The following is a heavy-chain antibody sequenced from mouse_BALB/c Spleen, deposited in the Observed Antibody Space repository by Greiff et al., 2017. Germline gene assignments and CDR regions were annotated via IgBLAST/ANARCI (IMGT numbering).Heavy chain of an antibody. J-gene: IGHJ1*01. V-gene: IGHV5-17*02. CDR3: ARSALLLRYWYFDV. CDR2: ISSGSSTI. Sequence: EVKLVESGGGLVQPGGSRKLSCAASGFTFSSFGMHWVRQAPEKGLEWVAYISSGSSTIYYADTVKGRFTISRDNPKNTLFLQMTSLRSEDTAMYYCARSALLLRYWYFDVWGAGTTVTVAS. D-gene: IGHD1-1*01. CDR1: GFTFSSFG.